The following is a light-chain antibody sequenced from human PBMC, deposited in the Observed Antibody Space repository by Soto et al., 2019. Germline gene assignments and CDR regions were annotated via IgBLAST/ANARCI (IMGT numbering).Light chain of an antibody. CDR3: AAWDDSLNGLFV. Sequence: QSVLTQPPSASGTPGQRVTISCSGSSSNIGTNTVNWYLQLPGTAPKLLIYNNNQRPSWVPDRFSGSKSGTSASLAISGLQYEDEAVYFCAAWDDSLNGLFVFGSGTKVTVL. CDR2: NNN. V-gene: IGLV1-44*01. CDR1: SSNIGTNT. J-gene: IGLJ1*01.